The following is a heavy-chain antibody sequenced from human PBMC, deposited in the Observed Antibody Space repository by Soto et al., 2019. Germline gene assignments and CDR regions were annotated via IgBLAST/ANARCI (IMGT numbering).Heavy chain of an antibody. CDR1: GFTFSSYG. D-gene: IGHD2-2*01. CDR2: ISYDGSNK. Sequence: GSLRLSCAASGFTFSSYGMHWVRQAPGKGLEWVAVISYDGSNKYYADSVKGRFTISRDNSKNTLYLQMNSLRAEDTAVYYCAKGCSSTSCYYYGMDVWGQGTTVTVSS. J-gene: IGHJ6*02. V-gene: IGHV3-30*18. CDR3: AKGCSSTSCYYYGMDV.